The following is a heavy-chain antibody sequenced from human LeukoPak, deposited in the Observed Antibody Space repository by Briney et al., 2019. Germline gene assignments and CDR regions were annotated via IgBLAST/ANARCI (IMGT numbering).Heavy chain of an antibody. CDR1: GFTFFSYT. Sequence: PGGSLRLSCAASGFTFFSYTMNWVRQAPGKGLEWVSSISSSSSYIYYADSVKGRFTISRDNSRNTLYLQMNSLRAEDTALYYCARPSSSSLAAAGFDYWGQGTLVTVSS. J-gene: IGHJ4*02. V-gene: IGHV3-21*04. CDR3: ARPSSSSLAAAGFDY. CDR2: ISSSSSYI. D-gene: IGHD6-13*01.